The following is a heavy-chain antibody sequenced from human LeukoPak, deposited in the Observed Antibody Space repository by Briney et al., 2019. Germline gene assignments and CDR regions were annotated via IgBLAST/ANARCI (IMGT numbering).Heavy chain of an antibody. Sequence: GGSLRLSCAASGFTFSSYGMHWVRQAPGKGLEWVAVISYDGNNRYYADSVKGRFTISRDNSKNTLYLQINSLRPEDTAIYYCARERPGEDTFDIWGQGTMVTVSS. CDR1: GFTFSSYG. D-gene: IGHD7-27*01. CDR3: ARERPGEDTFDI. V-gene: IGHV3-30*03. CDR2: ISYDGNNR. J-gene: IGHJ3*02.